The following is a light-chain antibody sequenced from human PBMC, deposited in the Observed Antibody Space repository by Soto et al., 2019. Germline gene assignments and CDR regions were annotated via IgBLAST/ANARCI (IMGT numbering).Light chain of an antibody. Sequence: QSVLTQPASVSGSPGQSITISCTGTNSDVGGFNYVSWYQQHPGKAPKLMIYDVSARPSGVSNRFSGSKSGSTASLTISGLQAEDEADYYCSSYTSRSTQVFGTGTKVTVL. V-gene: IGLV2-14*03. CDR2: DVS. CDR3: SSYTSRSTQV. J-gene: IGLJ1*01. CDR1: NSDVGGFNY.